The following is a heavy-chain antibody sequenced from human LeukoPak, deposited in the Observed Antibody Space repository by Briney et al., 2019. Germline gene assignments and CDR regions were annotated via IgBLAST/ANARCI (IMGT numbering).Heavy chain of an antibody. CDR1: GASMTVYY. CDR2: IHDGGST. J-gene: IGHJ5*02. V-gene: IGHV4-59*01. CDR3: ARGVSPSWLTWFDP. Sequence: SETLSLTCTVSGASMTVYYWTWIRQAPGKELEWIGYIHDGGSTNYNPSLKNRVTMLVDRSKNQFSLKLNSVTAADTAVYYCARGVSPSWLTWFDPWGQGTLVTVSS. D-gene: IGHD4-11*01.